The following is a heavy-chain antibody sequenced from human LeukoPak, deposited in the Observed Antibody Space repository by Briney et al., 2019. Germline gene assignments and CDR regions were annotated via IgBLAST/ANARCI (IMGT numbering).Heavy chain of an antibody. D-gene: IGHD6-13*01. CDR3: ARDLAAAGSFFDY. CDR1: GGSFSGYY. CDR2: IYYSGST. V-gene: IGHV4-59*01. Sequence: RPSETLSLTCAVYGGSFSGYYWSWIRQPPGKGLEWIGYIYYSGSTNYNPSLKSRVTISVDTSKNQFSLKLSSVTAADTAVYYCARDLAAAGSFFDYWGQGTLVTVSS. J-gene: IGHJ4*02.